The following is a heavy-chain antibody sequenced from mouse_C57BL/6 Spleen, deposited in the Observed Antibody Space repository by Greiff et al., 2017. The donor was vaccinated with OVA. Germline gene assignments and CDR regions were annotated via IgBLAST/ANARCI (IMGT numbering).Heavy chain of an antibody. D-gene: IGHD1-1*01. CDR1: GFNIKDYY. V-gene: IGHV14-1*01. Sequence: VQLQQSGAELVRPGASVKLSCTASGFNIKDYYMHWVKQRPEQGLEWIGRIDPEDGDTEYAPKFQGKATMTADTSSNTAYLQLSSLTSEDTAVYYCTYDYGSAWFADWGQGTLVTVSA. J-gene: IGHJ3*01. CDR3: TYDYGSAWFAD. CDR2: IDPEDGDT.